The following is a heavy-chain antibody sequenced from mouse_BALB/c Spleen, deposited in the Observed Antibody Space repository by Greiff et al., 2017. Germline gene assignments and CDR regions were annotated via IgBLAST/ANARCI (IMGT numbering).Heavy chain of an antibody. CDR1: GFTFSSYA. D-gene: IGHD2-4*01. CDR3: ARHDYDDY. Sequence: DVKLVESGGGLVKPGGSLKLSCAASGFTFSSYAMSWVRQTPEKRLEWVASISSGGSTYYPDSVKGRFTISRDNARNILYLQMSSLRSEDTAMYYCARHDYDDYWGQGTTLTVSS. CDR2: ISSGGST. V-gene: IGHV5-6-5*01. J-gene: IGHJ2*01.